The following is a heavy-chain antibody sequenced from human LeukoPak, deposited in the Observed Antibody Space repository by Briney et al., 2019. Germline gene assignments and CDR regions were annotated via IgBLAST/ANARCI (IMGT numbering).Heavy chain of an antibody. V-gene: IGHV1-8*01. CDR3: ARTLGGNPTYYYYYGMDV. D-gene: IGHD4-23*01. Sequence: VASVKVSCKASGYTFTSYDINWLRQATGQGLEWMGWMNPNSGNTGYAQKFQGRVTMTRNTSISTAYMELSSLRSEDTAVYYCARTLGGNPTYYYYYGMDVWGQGTTVTVSS. J-gene: IGHJ6*02. CDR1: GYTFTSYD. CDR2: MNPNSGNT.